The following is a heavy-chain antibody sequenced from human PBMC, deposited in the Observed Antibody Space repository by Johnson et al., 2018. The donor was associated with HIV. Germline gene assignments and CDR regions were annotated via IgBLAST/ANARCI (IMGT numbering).Heavy chain of an antibody. CDR1: GFTFSSYP. CDR3: AREGRGAPHDAFDI. Sequence: QVQLVESGGGVVQPEMSLRLACAASGFTFSSYPMHWVRQAPGKGLEWVAVISYDGSNKYYADSVKGRFTISRDNSKNTLYLQMNSLRAEDTAVYYCAREGRGAPHDAFDIWGQGTMVTVSS. J-gene: IGHJ3*02. D-gene: IGHD2-15*01. V-gene: IGHV3-30-3*01. CDR2: ISYDGSNK.